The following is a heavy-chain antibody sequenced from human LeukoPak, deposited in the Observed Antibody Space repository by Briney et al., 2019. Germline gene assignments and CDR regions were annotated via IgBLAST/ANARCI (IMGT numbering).Heavy chain of an antibody. CDR2: IIPIFGTV. J-gene: IGHJ4*02. CDR1: GGTFSSYA. D-gene: IGHD5-12*01. V-gene: IGHV1-69*01. CDR3: ARCSGRLSGPPDY. Sequence: GASVKVSCKASGGTFSSYAISWVRQAPGQGLEWMGGIIPIFGTVNYAQKFQGRVTITADESTSTAYMELSSLRSEDTAVYYCARCSGRLSGPPDYWGQGTLVTVSS.